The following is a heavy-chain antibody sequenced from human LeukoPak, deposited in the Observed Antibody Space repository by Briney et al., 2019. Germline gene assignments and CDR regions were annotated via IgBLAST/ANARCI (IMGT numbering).Heavy chain of an antibody. CDR2: IYTSGST. D-gene: IGHD6-13*01. CDR3: ARTRAQYSSSWYYYYFDY. Sequence: SETLSLTCTVSGDSISSYYWSWIRQPAGKGLEWIGRIYTSGSTNYNPSLKSRVTMSVDTSKNQFSLKLNSVTAADTAVYYCARTRAQYSSSWYYYYFDYWGQGTLVTVSS. CDR1: GDSISSYY. V-gene: IGHV4-4*07. J-gene: IGHJ4*02.